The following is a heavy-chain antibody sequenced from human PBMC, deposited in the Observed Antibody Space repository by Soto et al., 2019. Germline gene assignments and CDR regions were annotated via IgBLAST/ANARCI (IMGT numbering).Heavy chain of an antibody. J-gene: IGHJ4*02. D-gene: IGHD3-22*01. CDR1: GGTLSSYA. Sequence: GASVKVSCKASGGTLSSYAISWVRQAPGQGLEWMGGIIPIFGTANYAQKFQGRVTITADESTSTAYMGLSSLRSEDTAVYYCARGTYYYDSSGYFRLDYWGQGTLVTVSS. CDR3: ARGTYYYDSSGYFRLDY. V-gene: IGHV1-69*13. CDR2: IIPIFGTA.